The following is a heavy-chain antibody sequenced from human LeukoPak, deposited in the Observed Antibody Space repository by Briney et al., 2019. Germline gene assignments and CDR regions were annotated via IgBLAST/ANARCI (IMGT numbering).Heavy chain of an antibody. D-gene: IGHD6-19*01. J-gene: IGHJ3*02. CDR2: INSDESRT. V-gene: IGHV3-74*01. CDR3: AGPETQYSSGLDGFDI. Sequence: PGGSLRLSCAASGFTFSTYWMHWVRQAPGKGLVRVSRINSDESRTTYADSVKGRFTISRDNAKNTLYLQMNSLRTEDTAVYYCAGPETQYSSGLDGFDIWGQGTMVTVSS. CDR1: GFTFSTYW.